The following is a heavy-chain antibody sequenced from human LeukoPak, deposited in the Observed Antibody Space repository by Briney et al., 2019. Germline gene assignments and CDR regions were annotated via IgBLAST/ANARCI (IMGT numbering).Heavy chain of an antibody. D-gene: IGHD3-22*01. CDR3: AKDMGPDSSGYYFLGFDY. Sequence: GGSLRLSCAASGFTFDDYAMHWVRQAPGKGLEWVSGISWNSGSTGYADSVKGRFTISRDNAKNSLYLQMNSLRAEDTALYYCAKDMGPDSSGYYFLGFDYWGQGTLVTVSS. V-gene: IGHV3-9*01. J-gene: IGHJ4*02. CDR1: GFTFDDYA. CDR2: ISWNSGST.